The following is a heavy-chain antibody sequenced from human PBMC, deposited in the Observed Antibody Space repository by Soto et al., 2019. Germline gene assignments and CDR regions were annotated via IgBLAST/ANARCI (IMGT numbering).Heavy chain of an antibody. CDR2: IIPILDVA. V-gene: IGHV1-69*02. J-gene: IGHJ6*02. CDR1: GGDFLSYT. CDR3: AQMWFGELWHGMDV. D-gene: IGHD3-10*01. Sequence: QLVQSGAEVTKPGSSVKVSCKASGGDFLSYTISWVRQAPGQGPEWMGTIIPILDVAKNAQKFQGRVAITADKSTSTVYMALRSLRSDDTAVYYCAQMWFGELWHGMDVWGQGTTITVSS.